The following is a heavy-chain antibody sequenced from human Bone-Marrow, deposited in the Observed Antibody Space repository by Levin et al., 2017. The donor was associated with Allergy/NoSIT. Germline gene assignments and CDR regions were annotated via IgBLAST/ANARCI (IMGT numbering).Heavy chain of an antibody. D-gene: IGHD4-17*01. J-gene: IGHJ4*02. CDR2: MSDSGYIT. CDR3: AKGVDRTTVTTLAS. CDR1: GFTFSSYA. V-gene: IGHV3-23*01. Sequence: GESLKISCAASGFTFSSYAMSWARQTPGKGLEWVSGMSDSGYITYYADSVKGRFIISRDNSYNTVYLQMSSLRVDDTAVYYCAKGVDRTTVTTLASWGQGSLVTVSS.